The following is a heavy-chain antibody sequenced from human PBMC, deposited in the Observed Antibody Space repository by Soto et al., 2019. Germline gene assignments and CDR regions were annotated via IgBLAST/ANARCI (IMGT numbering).Heavy chain of an antibody. V-gene: IGHV4-30-4*01. Sequence: QVQLQESGPGLVKPSQTLSLTCTVSGGSISSGDYYWSWIRQPPGKGLEWIGYIYYSGSTYYNPSLKSRVTISVDTSKNQFALKLSSVTAADTAVYYCARVRYYGDYGWYFDLWGRGTLVTVSS. CDR3: ARVRYYGDYGWYFDL. J-gene: IGHJ2*01. CDR2: IYYSGST. CDR1: GGSISSGDYY. D-gene: IGHD4-17*01.